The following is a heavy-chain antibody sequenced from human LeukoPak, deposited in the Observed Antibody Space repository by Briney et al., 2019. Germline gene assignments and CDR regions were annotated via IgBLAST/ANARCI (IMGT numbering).Heavy chain of an antibody. CDR1: GGSISSGGYY. V-gene: IGHV4-31*03. CDR2: ISYSGDT. CDR3: ARDVLVTSSPDAFDI. D-gene: IGHD2-21*02. J-gene: IGHJ3*02. Sequence: SQTLSLTCTVSGGSISSGGYYWSWIRQPPGKGLEWIGCISYSGDTYSKPSLKTRLTISVDASKNQFSLKLTSVTAADTAVYYCARDVLVTSSPDAFDIWGQGTMVTVSS.